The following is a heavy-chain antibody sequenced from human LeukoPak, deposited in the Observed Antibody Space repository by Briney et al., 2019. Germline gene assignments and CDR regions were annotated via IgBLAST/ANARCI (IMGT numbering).Heavy chain of an antibody. CDR1: GGTFSSYA. Sequence: SVKVSCKASGGTFSSYAISWVRQAPGQGLEWMGGIIPIFGTANYAQKFQGRVTITADKSTSTAYMELSSLRSEDTAVYYCARDQGVPAAMRACWFDPWGQGILVTVSS. CDR3: ARDQGVPAAMRACWFDP. D-gene: IGHD2-2*01. V-gene: IGHV1-69*06. J-gene: IGHJ5*02. CDR2: IIPIFGTA.